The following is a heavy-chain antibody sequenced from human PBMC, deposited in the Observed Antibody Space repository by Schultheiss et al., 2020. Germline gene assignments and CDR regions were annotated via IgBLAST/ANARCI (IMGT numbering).Heavy chain of an antibody. CDR1: GFSLSTSGVG. CDR3: AHSPPHDAYSGSYFNYFDY. D-gene: IGHD1-26*01. J-gene: IGHJ4*02. CDR2: IYWNDDK. Sequence: SGPTLVKPTQTLTLTCTFSGFSLSTSGVGVGWIRQPPGKALEWLALIYWNDDKRYSPSLKSRLTITKDTSKNQVVLTMTNMDPVDTATYYCAHSPPHDAYSGSYFNYFDYWGQGTLVTVSS. V-gene: IGHV2-5*01.